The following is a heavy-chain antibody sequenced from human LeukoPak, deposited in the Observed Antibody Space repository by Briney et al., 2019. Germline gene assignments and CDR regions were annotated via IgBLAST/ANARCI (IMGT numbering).Heavy chain of an antibody. V-gene: IGHV4-4*07. D-gene: IGHD3-22*01. CDR3: ARGFYSSGNDY. J-gene: IGHJ4*02. CDR2: IYTSGST. CDR1: GGSISSYY. Sequence: PSETLSLTCTVSGGSISSYYWSWIRQPVGKGLEWIGRIYTSGSTNYNPSLKSRVAMSVDTSKNQFSLKLSSVTAADTAVYYCARGFYSSGNDYWGQGTLVTVSS.